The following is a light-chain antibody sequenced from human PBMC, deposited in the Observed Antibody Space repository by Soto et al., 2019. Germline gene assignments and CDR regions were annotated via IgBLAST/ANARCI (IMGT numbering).Light chain of an antibody. V-gene: IGKV1-5*01. Sequence: DIQMTQSPSTLSASIGDRITITCRASQSISDWLAWYQQKPAKAPKLLIYDASSLESGVPSRFRGSGSGTEFTLTISSLQPDDFATYSCQQYKTYPWEFGQGTKVEIK. CDR3: QQYKTYPWE. CDR1: QSISDW. CDR2: DAS. J-gene: IGKJ1*01.